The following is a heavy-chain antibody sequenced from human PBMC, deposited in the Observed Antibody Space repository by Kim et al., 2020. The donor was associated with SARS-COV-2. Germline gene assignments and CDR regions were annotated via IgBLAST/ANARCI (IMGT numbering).Heavy chain of an antibody. V-gene: IGHV1-18*01. CDR3: ARVYFDWLLGDY. J-gene: IGHJ4*02. D-gene: IGHD3-9*01. Sequence: ASVKVSCKASGYTFTSYGISWVRQAPGQGLEWMGWISAYNGNTNYAQKLQGRVTMTTDTSTSTAYMELRSLRSDDTTVYYCARVYFDWLLGDYWGQGTLVTVSS. CDR2: ISAYNGNT. CDR1: GYTFTSYG.